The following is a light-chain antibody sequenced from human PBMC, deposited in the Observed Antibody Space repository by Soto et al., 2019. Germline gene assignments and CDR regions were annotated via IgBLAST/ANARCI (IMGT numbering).Light chain of an antibody. Sequence: DIQMTQSPSSLSASVGDTVTITCRASQSINRFFNWYQQKSGKAPKVLISTTSNLQTGVPSRFSGSGSGTHITLTITDLQPEDFATYYCQQCDSFPLTFGGGTKVEIK. CDR3: QQCDSFPLT. CDR1: QSINRF. V-gene: IGKV1-39*01. J-gene: IGKJ4*01. CDR2: TTS.